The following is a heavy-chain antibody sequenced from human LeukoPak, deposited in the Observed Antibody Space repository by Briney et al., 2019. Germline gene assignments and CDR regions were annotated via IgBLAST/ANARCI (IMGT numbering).Heavy chain of an antibody. D-gene: IGHD2-2*01. CDR1: GYTFTGYF. CDR2: INPNSGGT. J-gene: IGHJ4*02. CDR3: ASSIVYCSSTSCYFN. Sequence: ASVKVSCKASGYTFTGYFMHWVRQAPGQGLEWMGWINPNSGGTNYAQKFQGRVTMTRDTSTSTAYMELSRLRSDDTAVYYCASSIVYCSSTSCYFNWGQGTLSPSPQ. V-gene: IGHV1-2*02.